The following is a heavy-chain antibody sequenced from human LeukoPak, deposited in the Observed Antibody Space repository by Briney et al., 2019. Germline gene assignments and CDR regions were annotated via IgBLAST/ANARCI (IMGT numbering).Heavy chain of an antibody. Sequence: GGSLRLSCAASGFTFSSYGMSWVRQAPGKGLEWVSAISSSGGSTYYADSVKGRFTISRDNSKNTLYVQMNSLRAEDAAVYYCAKDLYSSSWYGSSASVDYWGQGTLVTVSS. D-gene: IGHD6-13*01. V-gene: IGHV3-23*01. CDR2: ISSSGGST. CDR3: AKDLYSSSWYGSSASVDY. CDR1: GFTFSSYG. J-gene: IGHJ4*02.